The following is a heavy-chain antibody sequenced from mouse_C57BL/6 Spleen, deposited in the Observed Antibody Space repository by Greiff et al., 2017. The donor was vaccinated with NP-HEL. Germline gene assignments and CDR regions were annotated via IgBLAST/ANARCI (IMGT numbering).Heavy chain of an antibody. D-gene: IGHD2-5*01. J-gene: IGHJ2*01. Sequence: VQRVESGAELVKPGASVKLSCKASGYTFTEYTIHWVKQRSGQGLEWIGWFYPGSGSIKYNEKFKDKATLTADKSSSTVYMELSRLTSEDSAVYFCARHEVYYSNYGDYFDYWGQGTTLTVSS. CDR2: FYPGSGSI. CDR1: GYTFTEYT. V-gene: IGHV1-62-2*01. CDR3: ARHEVYYSNYGDYFDY.